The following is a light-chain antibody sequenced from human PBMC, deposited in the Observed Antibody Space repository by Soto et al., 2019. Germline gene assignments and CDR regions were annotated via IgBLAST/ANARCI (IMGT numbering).Light chain of an antibody. Sequence: DIQGTQSPSSVSASVGDRVTITCRASQGISSWLAWYQQRPGKAPRLLIYAASTLESGVPSRFSGSGSGTAFTLTINSLQPEDFATYYCQQANSFPYTFGQGTKVDIK. V-gene: IGKV1-12*01. CDR3: QQANSFPYT. CDR1: QGISSW. J-gene: IGKJ2*01. CDR2: AAS.